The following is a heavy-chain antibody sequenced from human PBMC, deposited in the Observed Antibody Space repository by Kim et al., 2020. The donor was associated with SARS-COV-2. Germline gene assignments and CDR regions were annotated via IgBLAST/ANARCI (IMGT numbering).Heavy chain of an antibody. V-gene: IGHV3-23*01. CDR1: GFTFSSYA. D-gene: IGHD5-18*01. CDR3: AKPPKIQLWPHYGMDV. CDR2: ISGSGGST. J-gene: IGHJ6*02. Sequence: GGSLRLSCAASGFTFSSYAMSWVRQAPGKGLEWVSAISGSGGSTYYADSVKGRFTISRDNSKNKLYLQMNSMRAEDTAVYYCAKPPKIQLWPHYGMDVWGQGTTVTVSS.